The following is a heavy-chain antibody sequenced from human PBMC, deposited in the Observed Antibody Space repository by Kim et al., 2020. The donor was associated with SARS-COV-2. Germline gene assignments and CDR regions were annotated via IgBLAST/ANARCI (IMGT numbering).Heavy chain of an antibody. J-gene: IGHJ4*02. CDR3: ARDGRSYNWNYEVAY. D-gene: IGHD1-7*01. V-gene: IGHV3-30-3*01. CDR2: ISYDGSNK. Sequence: GGSLRLSCAASGFTFSSYAMHWVRQAPGKGLEWVAVISYDGSNKYYADSVKGRFTISRDNSKNTLYLQMNSLRAEDTAVYYCARDGRSYNWNYEVAYWGQGTLVTVSS. CDR1: GFTFSSYA.